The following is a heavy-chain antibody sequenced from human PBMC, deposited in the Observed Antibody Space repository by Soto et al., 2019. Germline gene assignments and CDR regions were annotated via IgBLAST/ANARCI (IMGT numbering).Heavy chain of an antibody. V-gene: IGHV4-31*03. Sequence: SETLSLTCTVSGGSISSGGYYWSWIRQHPGKGLEWIGYIYYSGSTYYNPSLKSRVTISVDTSKNQFSLKLSSVTAADTAVYYCARGRVIGYSYGYLDYWGQGTLVTVSS. CDR1: GGSISSGGYY. J-gene: IGHJ4*02. D-gene: IGHD5-18*01. CDR3: ARGRVIGYSYGYLDY. CDR2: IYYSGST.